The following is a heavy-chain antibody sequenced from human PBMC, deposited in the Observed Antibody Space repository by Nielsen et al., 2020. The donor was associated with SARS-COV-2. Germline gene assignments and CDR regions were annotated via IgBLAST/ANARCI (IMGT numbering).Heavy chain of an antibody. J-gene: IGHJ6*02. Sequence: SVKVSCKASGGTFISYSISWVRQAPGQGREWMGGIITIFGTANYAQKFQGRVTITADESTSTAYMELRRLRSEDTAVYYCARVGGDCSGGSCYYYYYGMDVWGQGTTVTVSS. CDR2: IITIFGTA. CDR1: GGTFISYS. D-gene: IGHD2-15*01. CDR3: ARVGGDCSGGSCYYYYYGMDV. V-gene: IGHV1-69*13.